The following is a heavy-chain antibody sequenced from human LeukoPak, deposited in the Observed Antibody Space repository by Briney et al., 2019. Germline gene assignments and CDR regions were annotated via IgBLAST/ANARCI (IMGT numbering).Heavy chain of an antibody. V-gene: IGHV1-2*02. Sequence: GASVKVSCKASGYTFTGYYMHWVRQAPGQGLAWMGWINPNSGGTNYAQKFQGRVTMTRDTSISTAYMELSRLRSDDTAVYYCGRIAINANNGMDVWGQGTTVTVSS. CDR3: GRIAINANNGMDV. CDR2: INPNSGGT. CDR1: GYTFTGYY. D-gene: IGHD1/OR15-1a*01. J-gene: IGHJ6*02.